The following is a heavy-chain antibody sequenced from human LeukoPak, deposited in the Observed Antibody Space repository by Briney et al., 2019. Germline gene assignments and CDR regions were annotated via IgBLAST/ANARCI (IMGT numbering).Heavy chain of an antibody. CDR3: ARRGLYCGGDCYFAH. CDR2: IYYSGST. CDR1: AGSISSGRYY. V-gene: IGHV4-39*01. D-gene: IGHD2-21*02. Sequence: TSETLSLTCTVSAGSISSGRYYWGWIRQPPGKGLEWIGTIYYSGSTYYNPSLKSRVTISVDTSKNQFSLKLSSVTAAGTAVYYCARRGLYCGGDCYFAHWGQGTLVSVSS. J-gene: IGHJ5*02.